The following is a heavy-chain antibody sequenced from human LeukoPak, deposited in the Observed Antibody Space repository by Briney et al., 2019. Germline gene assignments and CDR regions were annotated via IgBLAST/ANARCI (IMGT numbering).Heavy chain of an antibody. CDR2: INTRGSS. J-gene: IGHJ4*02. Sequence: SETLSLTCTVSGGPITSHYWSWIRQPAGKGLEWIGRINTRGSSNYNPSLKSRVTMSVDMSKNQFSLKLRSVTAADTAVYYCARDFEGDSYHFDKWGQGTRVTVSS. CDR1: GGPITSHY. CDR3: ARDFEGDSYHFDK. V-gene: IGHV4-4*07. D-gene: IGHD1-26*01.